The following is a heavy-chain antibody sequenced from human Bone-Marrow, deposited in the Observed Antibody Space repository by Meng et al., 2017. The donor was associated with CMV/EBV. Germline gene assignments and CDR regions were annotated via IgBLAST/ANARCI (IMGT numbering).Heavy chain of an antibody. V-gene: IGHV4-39*06. Sequence: SETLSLTCSVSGGSISSSSYYWGWIRQPPGKGLEWIGSIYYSGSTYYNPSLKGRVTLSVDTSNNQFPLKLSSVTAADTAVYYCARGDWYYIDYWGQGTLVTVSS. D-gene: IGHD3-9*01. CDR3: ARGDWYYIDY. CDR1: GGSISSSSYY. CDR2: IYYSGST. J-gene: IGHJ4*02.